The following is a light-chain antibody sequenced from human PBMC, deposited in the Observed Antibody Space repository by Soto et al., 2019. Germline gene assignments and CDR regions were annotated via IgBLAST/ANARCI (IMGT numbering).Light chain of an antibody. CDR2: ANQ. CDR3: ASWDDDLRGPL. J-gene: IGLJ2*01. V-gene: IGLV1-44*01. Sequence: QSVLTPPPSASGPLGQRVTISCSGTTSNIATNNVNWYQHLPGTAPKLLIYANQYRPSGVPDRFSGSKSGSSASLAISGLQSEDEADYFCASWDDDLRGPLFGGATKLTVL. CDR1: TSNIATNN.